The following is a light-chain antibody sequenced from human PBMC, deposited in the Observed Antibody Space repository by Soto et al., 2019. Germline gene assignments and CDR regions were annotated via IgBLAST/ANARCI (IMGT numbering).Light chain of an antibody. J-gene: IGKJ2*01. V-gene: IGKV2-28*01. CDR1: QSLLHSSGYRY. CDR3: MQALQTPQ. CDR2: LGS. Sequence: DIVMTQSPLSLPVTPGEPASISCRSSQSLLHSSGYRYLDGYLQKPGQSPQLLIYLGSNRASGVPDRLSGSGSGTDLTLKISRVEAEDVGLYNCMQALQTPQFGQGTKLEIK.